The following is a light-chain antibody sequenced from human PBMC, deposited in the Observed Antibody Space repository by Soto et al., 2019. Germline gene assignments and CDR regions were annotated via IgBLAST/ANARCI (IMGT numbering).Light chain of an antibody. J-gene: IGKJ1*01. CDR1: QSVSSN. CDR2: GAS. V-gene: IGKV3-15*01. Sequence: ETMMTQSPATLSVSPGERATLSCRASQSVSSNLAWYQQKPGQPPRLLIYGASTRATGIPARFSGSGSGTEFTLTISSLQSEDSAVYYCQQYEIWPKTFGQGSKVEI. CDR3: QQYEIWPKT.